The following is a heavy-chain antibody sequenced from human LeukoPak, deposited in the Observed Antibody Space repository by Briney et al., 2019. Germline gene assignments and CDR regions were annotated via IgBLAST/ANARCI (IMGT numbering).Heavy chain of an antibody. V-gene: IGHV3-7*01. Sequence: GGSLRLSCAASGFTFSSYWMHWVRQAPGKGLEWVANIKQDGSEKYYVDSVKGRFTISRDNAKNSLYLQMNSLRAEDTAVYYCAKEFHDYETPYYFDYWGQGTLVTVSS. D-gene: IGHD4-17*01. CDR1: GFTFSSYW. CDR3: AKEFHDYETPYYFDY. J-gene: IGHJ4*02. CDR2: IKQDGSEK.